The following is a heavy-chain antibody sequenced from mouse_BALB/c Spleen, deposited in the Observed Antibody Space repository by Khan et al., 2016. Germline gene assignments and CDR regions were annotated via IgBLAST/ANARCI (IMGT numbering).Heavy chain of an antibody. J-gene: IGHJ3*01. CDR2: ISYSGYS. Sequence: EVQLQESGPGLVKPSQSLSLTCTVTGYSITSDYAWNWIRQFPGNKLEWMGYISYSGYSSYNPSLKSRISITRDTSTNQFFLQLNSVTPDDTATXCCAKGRRKAWFAYWGQGTLVTVSA. CDR1: GYSITSDYA. V-gene: IGHV3-2*02. CDR3: AKGRRKAWFAY.